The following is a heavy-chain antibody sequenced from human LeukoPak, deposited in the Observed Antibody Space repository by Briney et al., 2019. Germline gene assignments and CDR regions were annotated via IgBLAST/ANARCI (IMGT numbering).Heavy chain of an antibody. Sequence: GGSLRLSCAASGFTFSDYYMSWIRQAPGKGLEWLSYINYSGSDRYYADSVKGRFTISRDNAKNSLCLQMNSLKADDTAVYYCARDIAVAGYWGQGTLVTVSS. CDR2: INYSGSDR. J-gene: IGHJ4*02. V-gene: IGHV3-11*01. CDR1: GFTFSDYY. D-gene: IGHD6-19*01. CDR3: ARDIAVAGY.